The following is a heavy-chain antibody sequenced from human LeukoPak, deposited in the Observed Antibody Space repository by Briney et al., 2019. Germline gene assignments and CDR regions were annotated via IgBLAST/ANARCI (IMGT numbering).Heavy chain of an antibody. V-gene: IGHV4-61*02. J-gene: IGHJ3*02. CDR1: GGSISSGPYY. D-gene: IGHD2-2*01. Sequence: PSETLSLTCTVSGGSISSGPYYWSWIRQPAGKGLEWIGRIHTSGSTNYTPSLKRRVTVSLDTSKHQVSLKLSSVTAADTALYYCARFTGYCSGSSCYPNAFDIWGQGTMVTVSS. CDR2: IHTSGST. CDR3: ARFTGYCSGSSCYPNAFDI.